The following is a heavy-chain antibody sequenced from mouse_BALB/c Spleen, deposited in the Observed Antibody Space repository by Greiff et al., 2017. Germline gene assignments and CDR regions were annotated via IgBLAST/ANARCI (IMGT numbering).Heavy chain of an antibody. Sequence: EVQLVESGGGLVQPGGSLRLSCATSGFTFTDYYMSWVRQPPGKALEWLGFIRNKANGYTTEYSASVKGRFTISRDNSQSILYLQMNTLRAEDSATYYGARDVTPYWYFDVWGAGTTVTVSS. V-gene: IGHV7-3*02. CDR1: GFTFTDYY. CDR2: IRNKANGYTT. CDR3: ARDVTPYWYFDV. J-gene: IGHJ1*01. D-gene: IGHD2-12*01.